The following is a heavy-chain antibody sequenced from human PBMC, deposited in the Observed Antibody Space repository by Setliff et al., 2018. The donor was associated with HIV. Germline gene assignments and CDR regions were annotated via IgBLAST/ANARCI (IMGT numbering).Heavy chain of an antibody. CDR2: IYNNGNT. CDR1: GFTVSGSY. D-gene: IGHD3-16*01. V-gene: IGHV3-66*01. J-gene: IGHJ6*03. Sequence: GGSLRLSCEASGFTVSGSYINWVRQAPGKGLEWVAVIYNNGNTYYADSVKGRFTISRGNAKNSLYLQMNSLRAEDTAVYFCARGGDWDYNYYMDVWDKGTTVTVS. CDR3: ARGGDWDYNYYMDV.